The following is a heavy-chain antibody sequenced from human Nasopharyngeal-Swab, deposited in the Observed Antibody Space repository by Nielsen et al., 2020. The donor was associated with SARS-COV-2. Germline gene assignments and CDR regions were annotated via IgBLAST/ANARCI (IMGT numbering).Heavy chain of an antibody. V-gene: IGHV3-23*01. CDR1: GFTFSSYA. CDR3: ARKYVFAYGVDAFDI. Sequence: GESLKISCAASGFTFSSYAMTWVRQAPGKGLEWVSVVTGSGYGTDYADSVKGRFTISRDNAKNTLYLQMNSLRAEDTAVYYCARKYVFAYGVDAFDIWGQGTMVTVSS. D-gene: IGHD3-10*01. CDR2: VTGSGYGT. J-gene: IGHJ3*02.